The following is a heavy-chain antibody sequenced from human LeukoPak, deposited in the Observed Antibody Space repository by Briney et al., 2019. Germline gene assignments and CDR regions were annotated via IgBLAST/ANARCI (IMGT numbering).Heavy chain of an antibody. CDR2: INWNGGST. J-gene: IGHJ4*02. D-gene: IGHD2/OR15-2a*01. CDR3: ARAFALSTQSGPFDY. CDR1: GFTFDDYG. Sequence: GGSLRLSCAASGFTFDDYGMSWVRRAPGKGLEWVSGINWNGGSTGYADSVKGRFTISRDNAKNSLYLQMNSLRAEDTALYYCARAFALSTQSGPFDYWGQGTLVTVSS. V-gene: IGHV3-20*04.